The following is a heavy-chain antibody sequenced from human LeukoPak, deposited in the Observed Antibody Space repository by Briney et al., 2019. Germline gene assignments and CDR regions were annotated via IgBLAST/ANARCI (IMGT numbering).Heavy chain of an antibody. CDR3: AKSRVSTYVAMFDY. Sequence: GGSLRLSCAASGFTFSTYPMGWVRQTPGKGLEWVSGISASGTGTYYAGSVKGRFTISRDNSKNMVYLQMDNLRADDTAMFYCAKSRVSTYVAMFDYWGQGALVTVSS. CDR1: GFTFSTYP. CDR2: ISASGTGT. J-gene: IGHJ4*02. V-gene: IGHV3-23*01. D-gene: IGHD5/OR15-5a*01.